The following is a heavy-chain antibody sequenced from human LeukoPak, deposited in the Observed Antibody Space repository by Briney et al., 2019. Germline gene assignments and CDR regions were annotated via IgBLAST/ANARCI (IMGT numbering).Heavy chain of an antibody. J-gene: IGHJ4*02. CDR2: IYYSGST. Sequence: SETLSLTCTVSGGSISSGGYYWSWIRQHPGKGLEWIGYIYYSGSTYYNPSLKGRVTISVDTSKNQFSLKLSSVTAADTAVYYCARGAYSSGSYFDYWGQGILVTVSS. D-gene: IGHD6-19*01. V-gene: IGHV4-31*03. CDR3: ARGAYSSGSYFDY. CDR1: GGSISSGGYY.